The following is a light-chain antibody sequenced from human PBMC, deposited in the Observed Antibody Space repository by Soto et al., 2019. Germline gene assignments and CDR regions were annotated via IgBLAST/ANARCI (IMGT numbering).Light chain of an antibody. Sequence: QSALTQPASVSGSPGQSITISCTGTNSDIGGYNYVSWYQQHPGKAPKLMIYDVSNRPSGVSYRFSGSKSGNTASLTISGLQAEDVADYYCSSYTSRSTLGVFGAGTKVTVL. CDR1: NSDIGGYNY. CDR2: DVS. J-gene: IGLJ2*01. CDR3: SSYTSRSTLGV. V-gene: IGLV2-14*03.